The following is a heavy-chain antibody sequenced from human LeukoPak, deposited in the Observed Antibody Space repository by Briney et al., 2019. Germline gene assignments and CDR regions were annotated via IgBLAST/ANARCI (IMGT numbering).Heavy chain of an antibody. CDR1: GFTFSSYA. CDR2: ISGSGGST. Sequence: GGSLRLSCAASGFTFSSYAMSWVRQAPGKRLEWVSAISGSGGSTYYPDSVEGRFTISRDNSKNTLSLQMNSLRAEDTALYYCARGFVLGAAKNYFDYWGQGALVTVSS. V-gene: IGHV3-23*01. J-gene: IGHJ4*02. D-gene: IGHD2-21*02. CDR3: ARGFVLGAAKNYFDY.